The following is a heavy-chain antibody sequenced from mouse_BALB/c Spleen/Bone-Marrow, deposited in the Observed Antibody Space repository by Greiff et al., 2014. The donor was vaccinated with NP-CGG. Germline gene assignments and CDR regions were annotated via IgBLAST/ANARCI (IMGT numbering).Heavy chain of an antibody. CDR3: ARSNSISTATDY. V-gene: IGHV1-77*01. CDR2: IFPGNGST. Sequence: QVQLQQPGAELVKPGASVKLSCKASGYTFTNYDINWVRQRPEQGLEWIGWIFPGNGSTIYNEKFKGKATLTTDKSSSTAYMQLSRLTSEDSAVYFCARSNSISTATDYWGQGTTLTVSS. J-gene: IGHJ2*01. CDR1: GYTFTNYD. D-gene: IGHD1-2*01.